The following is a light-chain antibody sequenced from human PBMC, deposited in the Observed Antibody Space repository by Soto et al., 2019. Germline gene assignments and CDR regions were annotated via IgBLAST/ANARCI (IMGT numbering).Light chain of an antibody. CDR3: QQYGSTPLFT. J-gene: IGKJ3*01. Sequence: EIVLTQSPGTLSLSPGERATLSCRASQSVSSSYLAWYQQKPGQAPRLLIYGASSRATGIPDRFSGSGSGTAFTITISRLEPEDFAAYYCQQYGSTPLFTFGPGTKVDIK. CDR2: GAS. CDR1: QSVSSSY. V-gene: IGKV3-20*01.